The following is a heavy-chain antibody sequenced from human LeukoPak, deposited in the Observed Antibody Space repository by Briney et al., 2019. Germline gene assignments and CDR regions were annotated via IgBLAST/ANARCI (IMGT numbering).Heavy chain of an antibody. J-gene: IGHJ6*02. V-gene: IGHV3-66*01. CDR2: IYSGCST. CDR3: AREDGYYYDSSGYYLFGMDV. D-gene: IGHD3-22*01. CDR1: GFTVISNY. Sequence: GGSLRLSCAASGFTVISNYMSWFRQAPGKGLEGVSGIYSGCSTYYADSVKGRFTISRDNSKNTLYLQMNSLRAEDTAVYYCAREDGYYYDSSGYYLFGMDVWGQGTTVTVSS.